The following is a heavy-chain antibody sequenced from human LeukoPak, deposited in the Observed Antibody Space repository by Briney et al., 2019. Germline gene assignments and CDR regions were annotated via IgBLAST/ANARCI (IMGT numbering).Heavy chain of an antibody. D-gene: IGHD5-18*01. CDR1: GFAFSSYW. J-gene: IGHJ6*02. V-gene: IGHV3-7*01. CDR2: IKQDGSEN. CDR3: ARDAVDTANAV. Sequence: GGSLRLSCVASGFAFSSYWMSWVRQAPGEGLEWVANIKQDGSENYFVDTVKGRFTISRDNAKNTLYLQMNSLRAEDTAVYYCARDAVDTANAVWGQGTTVTVSS.